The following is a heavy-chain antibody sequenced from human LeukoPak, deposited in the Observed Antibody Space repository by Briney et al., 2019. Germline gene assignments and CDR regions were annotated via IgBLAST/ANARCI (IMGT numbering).Heavy chain of an antibody. J-gene: IGHJ4*02. D-gene: IGHD3-16*02. Sequence: SETLSLTCAVYGGSFSGYYWSWIRQPPGKGLEWIGEINHSGSTNYNPSLKSRVTISVDTSKNQFSLKLSSVTAADTAVYYCARGPYDYVWGSYLYFDYWSQGTLVTVSS. V-gene: IGHV4-34*01. CDR2: INHSGST. CDR3: ARGPYDYVWGSYLYFDY. CDR1: GGSFSGYY.